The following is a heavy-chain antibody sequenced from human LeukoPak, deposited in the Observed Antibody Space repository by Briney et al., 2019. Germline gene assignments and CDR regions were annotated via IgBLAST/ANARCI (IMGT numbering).Heavy chain of an antibody. J-gene: IGHJ6*02. V-gene: IGHV4-34*01. CDR1: GGSFSCYY. D-gene: IGHD3-22*01. CDR3: ARCHRAYYYDSSGYLPNYYYGMDD. CDR2: INHRGST. Sequence: PSETLSLTCPVYGGSFSCYYWSWIRQPPGKGLEWIGEINHRGSTYYNLSLKSRVTISVDTSTNQCSLKLSSVTAADTAVYYCARCHRAYYYDSSGYLPNYYYGMDDWGQGTTVTVSS.